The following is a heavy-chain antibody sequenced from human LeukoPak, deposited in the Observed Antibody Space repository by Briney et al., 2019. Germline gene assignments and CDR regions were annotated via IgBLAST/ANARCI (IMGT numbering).Heavy chain of an antibody. CDR2: IYYSGST. J-gene: IGHJ4*02. D-gene: IGHD2-2*02. CDR3: ARQWGRCCSSTSCYNNYNYFDY. CDR1: GGSISSSSYY. V-gene: IGHV4-39*01. Sequence: SETLSLTCTVSGGSISSSSYYWGWIRQPPGKGLEWIGCIYYSGSTYYNPSLKSRVTISVDTSKNQFSLKLSSVTAADTAVYYCARQWGRCCSSTSCYNNYNYFDYWGQGTLVTVSS.